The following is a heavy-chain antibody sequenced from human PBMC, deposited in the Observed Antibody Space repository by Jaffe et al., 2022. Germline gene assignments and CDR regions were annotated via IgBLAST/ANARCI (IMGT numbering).Heavy chain of an antibody. J-gene: IGHJ4*02. V-gene: IGHV3-30*02. D-gene: IGHD3-10*01. CDR1: GFTFSIYG. CDR2: IKYDGTEK. CDR3: AKDHRNYGPATVLLPNS. Sequence: QVQLVESGGGVVQPGGSLTLSCAASGFTFSIYGIHWVRQTPGKGLEWVTFIKYDGTEKYYADFVEGRFTISRDNSENTVYLQMNSLRGDDTAIYYCAKDHRNYGPATVLLPNSWGRGTLVTVSS.